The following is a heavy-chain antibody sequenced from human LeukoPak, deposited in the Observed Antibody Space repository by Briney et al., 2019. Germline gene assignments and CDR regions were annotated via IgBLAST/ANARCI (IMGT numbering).Heavy chain of an antibody. J-gene: IGHJ5*02. CDR1: GGSVSSGSYY. D-gene: IGHD6-25*01. Sequence: SETLSLTCTVSGGSVSSGSYYGSWIRQPPGKGLEWIGYLYYSGSTNYNPSLKSRVTISVDTSKNQFSLKLSSVTGADTAVYYCARGFSEFDPWGQGTLVTVSS. CDR3: ARGFSEFDP. V-gene: IGHV4-61*01. CDR2: LYYSGST.